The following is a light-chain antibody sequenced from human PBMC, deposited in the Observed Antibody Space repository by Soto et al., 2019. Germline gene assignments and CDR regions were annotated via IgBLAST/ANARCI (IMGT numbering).Light chain of an antibody. J-gene: IGKJ1*01. CDR3: LQDYNCPCA. CDR2: AAS. Sequence: AIHMTQSPSSLSASVGARVTITCRATQGIRTDLGWSQQKPGHAPKLLIYAASSLQSGVPSRFSGSGSGTYFSLTISSLRPEDFATYDCLQDYNCPCAFCKGTKGEIK. V-gene: IGKV1-6*01. CDR1: QGIRTD.